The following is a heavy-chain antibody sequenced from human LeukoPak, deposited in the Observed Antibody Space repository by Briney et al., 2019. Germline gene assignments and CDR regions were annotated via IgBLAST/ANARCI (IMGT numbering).Heavy chain of an antibody. D-gene: IGHD3-22*01. J-gene: IGHJ4*02. CDR3: ARDYYDSSGYYGVDY. Sequence: GGSLRLSCAAAAFTFSSYATSWVRPAPGEWREWVSVFSVRGGTTHYADSVNGRFTTDRDKSKNTLSSQMNSLRAEDTAVYYRARDYYDSSGYYGVDYWGQGTLVTVSS. CDR1: AFTFSSYA. V-gene: IGHV3-23*01. CDR2: FSVRGGTT.